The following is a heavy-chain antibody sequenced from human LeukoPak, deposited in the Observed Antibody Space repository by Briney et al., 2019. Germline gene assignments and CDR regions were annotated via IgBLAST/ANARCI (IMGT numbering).Heavy chain of an antibody. Sequence: PSETLSLTCTVSGGSISSYYWSWIRQPPGKGLEWIGYIYYSGRTNYNPSLKSRVTISVDTSKNEISLKLSSVTAADTAFYYCARDVGGNSPRYYYGLDVWGRGTTVTVSS. CDR2: IYYSGRT. CDR1: GGSISSYY. D-gene: IGHD4-23*01. V-gene: IGHV4-59*01. J-gene: IGHJ6*02. CDR3: ARDVGGNSPRYYYGLDV.